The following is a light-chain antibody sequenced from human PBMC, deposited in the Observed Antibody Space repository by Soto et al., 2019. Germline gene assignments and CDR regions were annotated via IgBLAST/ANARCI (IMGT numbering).Light chain of an antibody. J-gene: IGLJ1*01. CDR1: SSDVGGYNY. Sequence: QSALTQPASVSGSPGQSITISCTGTSSDVGGYNYVSWYQQHPVKAPKLMIYDVTNPPSGVSDRFSGSKSGNTASLTISGLQAEDEADYYCRSYTRSGTPYVFGTGTKVTVL. CDR3: RSYTRSGTPYV. CDR2: DVT. V-gene: IGLV2-14*01.